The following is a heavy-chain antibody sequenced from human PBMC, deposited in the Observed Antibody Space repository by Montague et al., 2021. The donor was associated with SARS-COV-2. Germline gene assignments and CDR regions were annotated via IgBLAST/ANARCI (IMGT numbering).Heavy chain of an antibody. CDR1: GFTFSSYS. J-gene: IGHJ6*02. D-gene: IGHD3-3*01. Sequence: SLRLSCAASGFTFSSYSMNWVRQAPGKGLEWVSSISSSSSYIYYADSVQGRFTISRDNAKNSLYLQMNSLRAEDTAVDYCARGYDFWSGCYYYYYGMDVGGQGTTVTVSS. CDR2: ISSSSSYI. V-gene: IGHV3-21*01. CDR3: ARGYDFWSGCYYYYYGMDV.